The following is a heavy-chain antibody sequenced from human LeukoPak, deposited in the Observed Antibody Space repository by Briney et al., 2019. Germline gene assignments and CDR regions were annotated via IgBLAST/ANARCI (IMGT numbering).Heavy chain of an antibody. CDR1: GGSISNYY. V-gene: IGHV4-59*01. CDR2: IYYSGRT. D-gene: IGHD2-15*01. J-gene: IGHJ4*02. Sequence: PSETLSLTSTVSGGSISNYYWSWIRQPSGKGLEWIGYIYYSGRTNYNPSLKSRVTISVDTSKNQFSLKLSSVTAADTAVYYCARVRIYCSGGSCYSQGFDYWGQGTLVTVPS. CDR3: ARVRIYCSGGSCYSQGFDY.